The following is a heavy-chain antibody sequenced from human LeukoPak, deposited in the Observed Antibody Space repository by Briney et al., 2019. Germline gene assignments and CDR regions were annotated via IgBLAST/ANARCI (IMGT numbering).Heavy chain of an antibody. J-gene: IGHJ4*02. D-gene: IGHD2-2*01. CDR2: MNPNSGNT. V-gene: IGHV1-8*01. CDR3: VREGLPAAIDY. CDR1: GYTFTSYD. Sequence: ASVKVSCKASGYTFTSYDINWVRQATGQGLEWMGWMNPNSGNTGYAQKFQGRVTMTRNTSISTAYMELSRLRSDDTAVYYCVREGLPAAIDYWGQGTLVTVSS.